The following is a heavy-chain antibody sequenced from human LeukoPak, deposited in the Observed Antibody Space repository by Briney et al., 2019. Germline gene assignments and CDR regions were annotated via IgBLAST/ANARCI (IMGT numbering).Heavy chain of an antibody. Sequence: PSETLSLTCAVYGGSFSGNYWSWIRQPPGKGLEWIGEINHSGSTNYNPSLKSRVTISVDTSKNQFSLKLSSVTAADTAVYYCAREEYYYDSSGLYLSWFDPWGRGTLVTVSS. D-gene: IGHD3-22*01. V-gene: IGHV4-34*01. J-gene: IGHJ5*02. CDR1: GGSFSGNY. CDR2: INHSGST. CDR3: AREEYYYDSSGLYLSWFDP.